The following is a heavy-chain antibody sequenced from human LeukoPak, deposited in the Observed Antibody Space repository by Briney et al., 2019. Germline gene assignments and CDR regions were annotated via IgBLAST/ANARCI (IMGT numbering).Heavy chain of an antibody. V-gene: IGHV3-23*01. CDR3: AKRESSDKYFDY. CDR2: ISGGGSST. D-gene: IGHD3-10*01. J-gene: IGHJ4*02. CDR1: GFTFSTYV. Sequence: PGGSLRLSCADSGFTFSTYVMSWVRQAPGKGLEWISTISGGGSSTYYADSVKGRFTISRDNSKNTLYLQMNSLRAGDTAVYYCAKRESSDKYFDYWGQGTLVTVSS.